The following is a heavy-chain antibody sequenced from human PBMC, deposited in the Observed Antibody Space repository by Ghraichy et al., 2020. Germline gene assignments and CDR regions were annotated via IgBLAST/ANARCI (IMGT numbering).Heavy chain of an antibody. J-gene: IGHJ4*02. CDR2: ISSSSSYI. V-gene: IGHV3-21*01. CDR3: ARGLYVAAAGRTRLDY. Sequence: GGSLRLSCAASGFTFSSYSMNWVRQAPGKGLEWVSSISSSSSYIYYADSVKGRFTISRDNAKNSLYLQMNSLRAEDTAVYYCARGLYVAAAGRTRLDYWGQGTLVTVSS. CDR1: GFTFSSYS. D-gene: IGHD6-13*01.